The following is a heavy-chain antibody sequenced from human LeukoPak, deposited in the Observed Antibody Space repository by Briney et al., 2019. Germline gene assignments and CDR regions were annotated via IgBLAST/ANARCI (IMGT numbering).Heavy chain of an antibody. D-gene: IGHD5-24*01. CDR3: ARQRWLHQNPPPTPDAFDI. V-gene: IGHV5-51*01. CDR1: GYSFTSYW. J-gene: IGHJ3*02. CDR2: IYPGDSDT. Sequence: GESLKISCKGSGYSFTSYWIGWVRQMPGKGLEWMGIIYPGDSDTRYSPSFQGQVTISADKSISTAYLQWSSLKASDTAMYYCARQRWLHQNPPPTPDAFDIWGQGTMVTVSS.